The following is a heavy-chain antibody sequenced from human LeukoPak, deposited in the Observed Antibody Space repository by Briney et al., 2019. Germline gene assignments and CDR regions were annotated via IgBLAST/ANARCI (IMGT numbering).Heavy chain of an antibody. CDR2: INHSGST. J-gene: IGHJ3*02. CDR1: GGSFSGYY. D-gene: IGHD2-21*02. V-gene: IGHV4-34*01. Sequence: SETLSLNCAVYGGSFSGYYWSWIRQPPGKGPEWIGEINHSGSTNYNPSLKSRVTISVDPSKNQFSLKLSPVTAADTAVCYGGRGLEGTAIGPGAFHIWGQGTKGTVSS. CDR3: GRGLEGTAIGPGAFHI.